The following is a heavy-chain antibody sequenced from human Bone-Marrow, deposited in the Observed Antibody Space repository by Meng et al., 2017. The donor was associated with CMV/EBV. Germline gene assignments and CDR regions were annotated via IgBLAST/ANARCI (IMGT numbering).Heavy chain of an antibody. CDR2: IRYDGSNK. CDR3: AKERTGYFDY. J-gene: IGHJ4*02. D-gene: IGHD1-14*01. Sequence: GESLKISCAASGFTFSSYGMHWVRQAPGKGLEWVAFIRYDGSNKYYADSVKGRFTISRDNSKNTLYLQMNSLRAEDTAVYYCAKERTGYFDYWGQGMLVTVAS. V-gene: IGHV3-30*02. CDR1: GFTFSSYG.